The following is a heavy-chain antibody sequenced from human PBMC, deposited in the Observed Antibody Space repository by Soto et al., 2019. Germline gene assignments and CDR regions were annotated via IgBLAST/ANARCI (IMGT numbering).Heavy chain of an antibody. CDR3: AAGIPGPGYDFWSGYYEGHNWFDP. D-gene: IGHD3-3*01. CDR1: GFTFSSYS. Sequence: PGGSLRLSCAASGFTFSSYSMNWVRQAPGKGLEWVSSISSSSSYIYYADSVKGRFTISRDNAKNSLYLQMNSLRSEDTAVYYCAAGIPGPGYDFWSGYYEGHNWFDPWGQGTLVTVSS. J-gene: IGHJ5*02. CDR2: ISSSSSYI. V-gene: IGHV3-21*04.